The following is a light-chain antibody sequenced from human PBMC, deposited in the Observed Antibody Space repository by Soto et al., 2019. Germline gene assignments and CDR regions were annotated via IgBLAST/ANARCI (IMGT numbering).Light chain of an antibody. Sequence: EHVLTQSPGTLSLSPGDRPTISCRASQSVGTFFAWYQQKPGQAPRLLIYDASNRATGIPARFSGSGSGTDFTLNISSLEPEDFAVYYCQQRSNWPLLTFGGGTKV. CDR3: QQRSNWPLLT. V-gene: IGKV3-11*01. J-gene: IGKJ4*02. CDR1: QSVGTF. CDR2: DAS.